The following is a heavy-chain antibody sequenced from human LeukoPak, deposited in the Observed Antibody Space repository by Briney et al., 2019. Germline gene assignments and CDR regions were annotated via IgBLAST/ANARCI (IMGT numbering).Heavy chain of an antibody. CDR2: ISYHGSNK. CDR1: KFTLRTHG. CDR3: ARAYSGSFYEAFDF. D-gene: IGHD1-26*01. J-gene: IGHJ3*01. Sequence: GSLRLPCAASKFTLRTHGIHWVRQAPGQGLEWGAVISYHGSNKHYADSVKGRFTISRDNSKNSLYLQMHSLRPEDTAVYYCARAYSGSFYEAFDFWGQGTMVTVSS. V-gene: IGHV3-30-3*01.